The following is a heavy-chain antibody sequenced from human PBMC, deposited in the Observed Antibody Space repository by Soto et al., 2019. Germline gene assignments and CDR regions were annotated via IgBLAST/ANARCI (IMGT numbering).Heavy chain of an antibody. Sequence: GSVQVSWEGYGWSFTSYYKHWVRQAPGQGLEWMGIINPSGGSTSYAQKFQERVIITRDTSASTAYMDLSSLRSEDTAVYYCARGIATGQLDPWGQGTLVTVSS. D-gene: IGHD2-15*01. CDR1: GWSFTSYY. CDR2: INPSGGST. J-gene: IGHJ5*02. V-gene: IGHV1-46*01. CDR3: ARGIATGQLDP.